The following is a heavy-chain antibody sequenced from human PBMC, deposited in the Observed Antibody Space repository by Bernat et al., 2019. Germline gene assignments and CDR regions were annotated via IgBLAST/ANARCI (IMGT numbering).Heavy chain of an antibody. J-gene: IGHJ3*02. CDR2: ISAYNGNT. D-gene: IGHD3-9*01. Sequence: QVQLVQSGAEVKKPGASVKVSCKASGYTFTSYGISWVRQAPGQGLEWMGWISAYNGNTKYAQKFQGRVTMTTDTSTSTAYMELRSLRSDDTAVYYCTRDRYDILNGYFSGAFDIWGKGRMVRVS. CDR3: TRDRYDILNGYFSGAFDI. CDR1: GYTFTSYG. V-gene: IGHV1-18*01.